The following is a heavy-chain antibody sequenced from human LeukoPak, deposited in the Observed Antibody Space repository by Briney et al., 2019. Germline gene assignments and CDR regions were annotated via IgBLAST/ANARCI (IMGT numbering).Heavy chain of an antibody. CDR1: GFTFSSYG. V-gene: IGHV3-33*01. Sequence: PGGSLRLSCAASGFTFSSYGMHWVRQAPGKGLEWVAVIWYDGSNKYYADSVKGRFTISRDNSKNTLYLQMNSLRAEDTAVYYCARGGVPAAILVGWFDPWGQGTLVTVSS. D-gene: IGHD2-2*01. CDR2: IWYDGSNK. CDR3: ARGGVPAAILVGWFDP. J-gene: IGHJ5*02.